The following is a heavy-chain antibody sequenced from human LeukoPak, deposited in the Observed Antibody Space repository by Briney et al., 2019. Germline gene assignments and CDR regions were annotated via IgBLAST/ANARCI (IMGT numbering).Heavy chain of an antibody. CDR1: GFTFSSYW. J-gene: IGHJ6*03. CDR3: ARAVASHSGEYGFWSGRYYYYYYMDV. V-gene: IGHV3-7*01. Sequence: GGSLRLSCAASGFTFSSYWMSWVRQAPGKGLEWVANIKQDGSEKYYVDSVKGRFTISRDNAKNSLYLQMNSLRAEDTAVYYCARAVASHSGEYGFWSGRYYYYYYMDVWGKGTTVTVSS. D-gene: IGHD3-3*01. CDR2: IKQDGSEK.